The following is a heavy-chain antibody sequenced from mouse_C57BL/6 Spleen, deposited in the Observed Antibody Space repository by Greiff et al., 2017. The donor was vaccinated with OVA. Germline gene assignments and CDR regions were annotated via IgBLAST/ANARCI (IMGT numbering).Heavy chain of an antibody. CDR3: ARTSYYPYAMDY. Sequence: VQLQQSGAELVRPGASVKLSCKASGYTFTDYYINWVKQRPGQGLEWIARIYPGSGNTYYNEKFKGKATLTAEKSSSTAYMQLSSLTSEDSAVYFCARTSYYPYAMDYWGQGTSVTVSS. J-gene: IGHJ4*01. V-gene: IGHV1-76*01. CDR2: IYPGSGNT. D-gene: IGHD2-10*01. CDR1: GYTFTDYY.